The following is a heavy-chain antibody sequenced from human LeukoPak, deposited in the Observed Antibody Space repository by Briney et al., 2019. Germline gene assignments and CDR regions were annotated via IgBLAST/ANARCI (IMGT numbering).Heavy chain of an antibody. J-gene: IGHJ4*02. CDR2: ISSSSSYI. CDR3: ARDHETYYDFWSGYPTTFDY. V-gene: IGHV3-21*01. D-gene: IGHD3-3*01. Sequence: GGSLRLSCAASGFTFSSYSMNWVRQAPGKGLEWVSSISSSSSYIYYADSVKGRFTISRDNAKNSLYLQMNSLRAEDTAVYYCARDHETYYDFWSGYPTTFDYWGQGTLVTVSS. CDR1: GFTFSSYS.